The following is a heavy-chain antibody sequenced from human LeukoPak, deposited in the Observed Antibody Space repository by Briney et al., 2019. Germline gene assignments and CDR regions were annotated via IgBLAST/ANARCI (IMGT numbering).Heavy chain of an antibody. V-gene: IGHV4-39*01. CDR2: IYYSGNT. CDR3: ARRLWGIQLWTHWPHDAFDI. J-gene: IGHJ3*02. CDR1: GGSISSSSYY. Sequence: PSETLSLTCSLSGGSISSSSYYWAWIRQPPGKGLEWIGSIYYSGNTYYSPSLKSRVTIFVDTSKNEFSLNLSSVTAADTALYYCARRLWGIQLWTHWPHDAFDIWGQGTMVTVSS. D-gene: IGHD5-18*01.